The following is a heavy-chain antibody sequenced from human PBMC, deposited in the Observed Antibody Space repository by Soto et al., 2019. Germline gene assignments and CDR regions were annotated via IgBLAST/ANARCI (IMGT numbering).Heavy chain of an antibody. CDR1: GFTFSSYA. J-gene: IGHJ6*02. CDR2: ISGSGSST. CDR3: AKTVPYDFWSGLYYGMDV. Sequence: GGSLRLSCAASGFTFSSYAMSWVRQAPGKGLEWVSAISGSGSSTYYADSVKGRFTISRDNSKNTLYLQMNSLRAEDTAVYYCAKTVPYDFWSGLYYGMDVWGQGTTVTVSS. D-gene: IGHD3-3*01. V-gene: IGHV3-23*01.